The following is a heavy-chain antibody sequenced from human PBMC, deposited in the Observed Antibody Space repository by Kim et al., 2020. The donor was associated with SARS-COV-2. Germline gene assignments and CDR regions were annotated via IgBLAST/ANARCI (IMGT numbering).Heavy chain of an antibody. J-gene: IGHJ4*02. Sequence: SETLSLTCTVSGGSMNSYHWSWIRQPPGKELEWIGWIYYSGSTAYNPSLKSRVTMSVDTSSNQFSLKLTSVTAADTAVYYCARETVASGWYDLEFWGQGILVTVSS. CDR1: GGSMNSYH. CDR3: ARETVASGWYDLEF. V-gene: IGHV4-59*13. CDR2: IYYSGST. D-gene: IGHD6-19*01.